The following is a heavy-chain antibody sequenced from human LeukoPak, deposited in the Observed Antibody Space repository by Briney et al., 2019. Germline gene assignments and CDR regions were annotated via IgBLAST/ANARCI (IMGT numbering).Heavy chain of an antibody. V-gene: IGHV1-46*01. J-gene: IGHJ4*02. Sequence: ASVKVSCKASGYTFTSYYMHWVRQAPGQGLEWMGIINPSGGSTSYAQKFQGRVTMTRDTSTSTVYMELSSLRSEDTAVYYCARDSRMTTVTTAFDYWGQGTLATVSS. D-gene: IGHD4-17*01. CDR1: GYTFTSYY. CDR2: INPSGGST. CDR3: ARDSRMTTVTTAFDY.